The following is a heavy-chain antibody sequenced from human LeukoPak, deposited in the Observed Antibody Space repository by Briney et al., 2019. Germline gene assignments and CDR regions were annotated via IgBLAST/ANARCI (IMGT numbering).Heavy chain of an antibody. J-gene: IGHJ4*02. V-gene: IGHV3-30*02. CDR1: GFTFDDYA. Sequence: GGSLRLSCAASGFTFDDYAMHWVRQAPGKGLEWVAFIRYDGSNKYYADSVKGRFTISRDNSKNTLYLQMSSLRAEDTAVYYCAKTSGGSADYWGQGTLVTVSS. CDR2: IRYDGSNK. D-gene: IGHD3-10*01. CDR3: AKTSGGSADY.